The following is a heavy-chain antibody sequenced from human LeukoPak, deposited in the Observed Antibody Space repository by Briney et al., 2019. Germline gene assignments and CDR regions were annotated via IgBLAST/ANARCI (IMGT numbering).Heavy chain of an antibody. J-gene: IGHJ4*02. CDR2: ISGTVYNT. CDR1: GFTFRNCA. V-gene: IGHV3-23*01. Sequence: GGSLRLSCAASGFTFRNCAISWVRQAPGKGLEWVSGISGTVYNTYYADSVKGRFTISRDNSKNTLYLQMNSLGAEDTAVYYCAKHVSGRLFYFDYWGQRTLVTVSS. D-gene: IGHD3-10*01. CDR3: AKHVSGRLFYFDY.